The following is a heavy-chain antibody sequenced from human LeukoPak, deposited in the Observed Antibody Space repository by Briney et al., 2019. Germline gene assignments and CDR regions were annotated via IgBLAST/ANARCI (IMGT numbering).Heavy chain of an antibody. D-gene: IGHD3-3*01. CDR1: GGSISSYY. J-gene: IGHJ4*02. V-gene: IGHV4-59*08. CDR3: ARREPLYDFWSGYYT. Sequence: SETLSLTCTVSGGSISSYYWSWIRQPPGKGLEWIGYIYYSGSTNYNPSLKSRVTISVDTSKNQFPLKLSSVTAADTAVYYCARREPLYDFWSGYYTWGQGTLVTVSS. CDR2: IYYSGST.